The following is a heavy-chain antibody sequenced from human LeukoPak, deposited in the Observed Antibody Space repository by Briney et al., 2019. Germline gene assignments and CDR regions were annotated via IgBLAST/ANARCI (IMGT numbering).Heavy chain of an antibody. CDR2: IGTAGDT. CDR1: GFTFSSYD. Sequence: GGSLRLSCAASGFTFSSYDMHWVRQATGKGLEWVSAIGTAGDTYYPASVKGRFTISRENAKNSLYLQMNSLRAGDTAVYYCARADLRLGELLYDYWGQGTLVTVSS. J-gene: IGHJ4*02. CDR3: ARADLRLGELLYDY. D-gene: IGHD3-16*01. V-gene: IGHV3-13*01.